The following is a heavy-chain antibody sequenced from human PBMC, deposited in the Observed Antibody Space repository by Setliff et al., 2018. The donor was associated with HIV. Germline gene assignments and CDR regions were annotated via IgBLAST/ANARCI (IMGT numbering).Heavy chain of an antibody. Sequence: PSETLSLTCAVYGGSFSGFSWNWIRQPPGKGLEWIGDINNYGVTLYTSSLAGRVTISADTSKNQFSLTLKSLTVADTALYFCSRGPTIRGSFTGVVYTAPLPSFDTWSQGSLVTVSS. CDR2: INNYGVT. J-gene: IGHJ4*02. CDR3: SRGPTIRGSFTGVVYTAPLPSFDT. D-gene: IGHD3-3*01. V-gene: IGHV4-34*01. CDR1: GGSFSGFS.